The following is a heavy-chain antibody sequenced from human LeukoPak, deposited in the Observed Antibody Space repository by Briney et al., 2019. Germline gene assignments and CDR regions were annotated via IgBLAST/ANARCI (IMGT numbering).Heavy chain of an antibody. CDR1: GGSISSSSYY. J-gene: IGHJ6*03. CDR2: IHYSGTT. D-gene: IGHD3-22*01. V-gene: IGHV4-39*01. Sequence: SETLSLTCTVSGGSISSSSYYWGWIRRPPGKGLEWIGSIHYSGTTYYNPSLKSRVTISVATSKNQFSLNLSSLTAADTAVYYCAGQLYDSSGYYYDYFYYYMDVWGKGTTVTVSS. CDR3: AGQLYDSSGYYYDYFYYYMDV.